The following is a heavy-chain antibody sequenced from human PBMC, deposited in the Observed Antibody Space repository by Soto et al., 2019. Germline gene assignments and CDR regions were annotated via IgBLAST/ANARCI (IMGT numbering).Heavy chain of an antibody. CDR3: AYRLRYAAYWIDP. D-gene: IGHD1-1*01. J-gene: IGHJ5*02. CDR2: IYWNDDK. CDR1: GFSLTTSGVS. V-gene: IGHV2-5*01. Sequence: SGPTLVNPPQTLTLTCTLSGFSLTTSGVSVGWIRQPPGKALEWLALIYWNDDKSYTPSPKSRLTITKDTSKNQVVLTMTNMDLVDTATYYCAYRLRYAAYWIDPWGQGTLVTVSS.